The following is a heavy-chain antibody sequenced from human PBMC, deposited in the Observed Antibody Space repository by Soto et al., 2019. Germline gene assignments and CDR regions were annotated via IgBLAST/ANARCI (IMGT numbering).Heavy chain of an antibody. V-gene: IGHV3-23*01. CDR2: ISGSGGST. Sequence: GGSLRLSCAASGFTFSSYAMSWVRQAPGKGLEWVSAISGSGGSTYYADSVKGRFTISRDNSKNTLYLQMNSLRAEDTAVYYCAKDEVVRGVIISRYYYYGMDVWGQGTTVTVSS. J-gene: IGHJ6*02. CDR3: AKDEVVRGVIISRYYYYGMDV. D-gene: IGHD3-10*01. CDR1: GFTFSSYA.